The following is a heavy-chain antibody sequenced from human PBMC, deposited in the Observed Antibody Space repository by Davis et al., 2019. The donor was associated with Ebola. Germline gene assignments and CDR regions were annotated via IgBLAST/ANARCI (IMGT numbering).Heavy chain of an antibody. J-gene: IGHJ4*02. CDR2: ISTDGGGT. CDR1: GFTFSAYP. D-gene: IGHD3-10*01. Sequence: GESLKISCAASGFTFSAYPMHWVRQAPGKGLEYVAAISTDGGGTYYANSVKGRFTIYRDNSKNTLYLQMGSLRVDDMAVYYCARKFSSGTYWIDYWGRGTLVTVSS. V-gene: IGHV3-64*01. CDR3: ARKFSSGTYWIDY.